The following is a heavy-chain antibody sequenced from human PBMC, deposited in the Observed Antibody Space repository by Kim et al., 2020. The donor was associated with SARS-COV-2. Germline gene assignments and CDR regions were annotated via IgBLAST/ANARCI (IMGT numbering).Heavy chain of an antibody. Sequence: ASVKVSCKASGYTFTSYAMHWVRQAPGQRLEWMGWINAGNGNTKYSQKFQGRVTITRDTSASTAYMELSSLRSEDTAVYYCAREGWFGEWGVDPWGQGTLVTVSS. CDR2: INAGNGNT. J-gene: IGHJ5*02. D-gene: IGHD3-10*01. CDR3: AREGWFGEWGVDP. V-gene: IGHV1-3*01. CDR1: GYTFTSYA.